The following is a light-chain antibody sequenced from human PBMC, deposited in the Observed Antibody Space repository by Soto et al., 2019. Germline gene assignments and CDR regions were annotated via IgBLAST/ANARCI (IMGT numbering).Light chain of an antibody. V-gene: IGLV1-44*01. J-gene: IGLJ3*02. CDR1: SSNIGSNS. Sequence: QPVLTQPPSASGTPGQRVTISCSGSSSNIGSNSVNWYRQLPGTAPKLLIYTNNQRPSGVPDRFSGSKSGTSASLAISGLQSEDEADYYCAVWDDSLNGLWVFGGGTKVTVL. CDR2: TNN. CDR3: AVWDDSLNGLWV.